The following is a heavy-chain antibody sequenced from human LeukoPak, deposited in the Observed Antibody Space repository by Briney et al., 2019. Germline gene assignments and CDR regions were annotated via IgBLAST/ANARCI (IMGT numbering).Heavy chain of an antibody. V-gene: IGHV1-2*04. J-gene: IGHJ4*02. D-gene: IGHD6-13*01. CDR1: GYTFTGYY. Sequence: ASVKVSCKASGYTFTGYYMHWVRQAPGQGLEWMGWINPNSGGTNYAQKFQGWVTMTRDTSISTAYMELSRLRSDDTAVYYCARVGIAAAGPNFDYWGQGTLVTVSS. CDR3: ARVGIAAAGPNFDY. CDR2: INPNSGGT.